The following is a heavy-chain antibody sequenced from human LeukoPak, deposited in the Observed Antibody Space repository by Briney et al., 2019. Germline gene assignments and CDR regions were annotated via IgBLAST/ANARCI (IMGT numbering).Heavy chain of an antibody. D-gene: IGHD2-2*01. Sequence: SETLSLTCTVSGGSISSSSYYWGWFRQPPGKGLEWIGYIYYNGFTRYNPSLKSRVTISGDTSKNQFSLKVSSVTAADTAVYYCARDREDIVVVPAAMTWNYGFWFDPWGQGTLVTVSS. V-gene: IGHV4-39*07. CDR2: IYYNGFT. J-gene: IGHJ5*02. CDR3: ARDREDIVVVPAAMTWNYGFWFDP. CDR1: GGSISSSSYY.